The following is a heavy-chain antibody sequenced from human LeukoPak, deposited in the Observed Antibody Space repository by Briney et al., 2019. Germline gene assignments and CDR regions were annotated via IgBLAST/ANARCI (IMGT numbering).Heavy chain of an antibody. CDR1: GFTFSSYS. CDR3: AAKNYYHSSGSYELVY. D-gene: IGHD3-22*01. Sequence: GGSLRLSCAASGFTFSSYSMNWVRQAPGKGLEWVSSISSSSSYIYYADSVKGRFTISRDNAKNSLYLQMNSLRAEDTAVYYCAAKNYYHSSGSYELVYWGQGTPVTVSS. J-gene: IGHJ4*02. CDR2: ISSSSSYI. V-gene: IGHV3-21*01.